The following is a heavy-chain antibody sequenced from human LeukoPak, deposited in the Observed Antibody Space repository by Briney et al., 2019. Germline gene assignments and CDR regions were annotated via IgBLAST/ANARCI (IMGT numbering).Heavy chain of an antibody. CDR2: ISTGAGT. D-gene: IGHD5-12*01. CDR1: GFSFSTYA. V-gene: IGHV3-23*01. J-gene: IGHJ4*02. Sequence: GGSLRLSCAASGFSFSTYAMTWVRQAPGKGLEWVSAISTGAGTYYADSVKGRFTISRDNSKNTLYLQMNSLRAEDTAVYYCAQDYHRYSDYWGQGTLVTVSS. CDR3: AQDYHRYSDY.